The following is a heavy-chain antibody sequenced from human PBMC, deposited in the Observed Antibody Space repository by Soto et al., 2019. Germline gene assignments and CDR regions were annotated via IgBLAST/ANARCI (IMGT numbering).Heavy chain of an antibody. CDR1: GYTFTSYA. Sequence: QVPLVQSGAEVKKPGASVKVSCKASGYTFTSYAMHWVRQAPGQRLEWMGWINAGNGNTKYSQKFQGRVTITRDTSASTAYLELRSRKSKNRVVNYCAGHLVCGASDFNFNYWGKGTLLTVSS. CDR3: AGHLVCGASDFNFNY. D-gene: IGHD3-3*01. J-gene: IGHJ4*02. V-gene: IGHV1-3*01. CDR2: INAGNGNT.